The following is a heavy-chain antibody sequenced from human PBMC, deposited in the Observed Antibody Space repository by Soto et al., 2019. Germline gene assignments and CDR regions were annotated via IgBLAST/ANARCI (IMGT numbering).Heavy chain of an antibody. J-gene: IGHJ3*02. D-gene: IGHD1-1*01. CDR2: IIPVLGIA. V-gene: IGHV1-69*02. CDR1: GGTFSSYT. CDR3: ARTGTTSLAYAFDI. Sequence: QVQLVQSGAEVKKPGSSVKVSCKASGGTFSSYTISWVRQAPGQGLELMGRIIPVLGIAHYAMKFQGRVTISADKSTSTAYMELSSLRSEVTAVYYCARTGTTSLAYAFDIWGQGTMVTVSS.